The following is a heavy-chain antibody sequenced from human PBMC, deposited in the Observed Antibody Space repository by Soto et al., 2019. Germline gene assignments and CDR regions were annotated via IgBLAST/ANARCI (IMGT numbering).Heavy chain of an antibody. CDR3: AREGGYSYGGYYFDY. CDR1: GFTFSSYA. V-gene: IGHV3-30-3*01. D-gene: IGHD5-18*01. J-gene: IGHJ4*02. Sequence: QVQLVESGGGVVQPGRSLRLSCAASGFTFSSYAMHWVRQAPRKGLEWVAVISSDGSNKYYADSVKGRFTISRDNSKNTLYLQMNSLRAEDTAVYYCAREGGYSYGGYYFDYWGQGTLVTVSS. CDR2: ISSDGSNK.